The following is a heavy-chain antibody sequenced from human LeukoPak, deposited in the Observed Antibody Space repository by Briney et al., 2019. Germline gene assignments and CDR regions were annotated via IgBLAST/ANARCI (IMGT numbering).Heavy chain of an antibody. CDR2: INPNSGGA. Sequence: ASVTVSCKAPGYTFTGYYIHWVRQAPGQGLEWMGWINPNSGGANFAQMFPGRVTMASDTSISTAYMELSRLRSDDTAVYYCAREMTTVTSLDYWGQGALVTVSS. CDR1: GYTFTGYY. J-gene: IGHJ4*02. D-gene: IGHD4-17*01. V-gene: IGHV1-2*02. CDR3: AREMTTVTSLDY.